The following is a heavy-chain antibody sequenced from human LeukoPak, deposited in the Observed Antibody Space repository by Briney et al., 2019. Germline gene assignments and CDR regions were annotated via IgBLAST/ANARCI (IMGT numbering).Heavy chain of an antibody. CDR2: ISAYNGNT. CDR1: GYTFTSYG. CDR3: ARTLPFMIVVVITPGRWFDP. Sequence: GASVKVSCKASGYTFTSYGISWVRQAPGQGLEWMGWISAYNGNTNYAQKLQGRVTMTTDTSTSTAYMELRSLRSDDTAVYYCARTLPFMIVVVITPGRWFDPWGQGTLVTVSS. D-gene: IGHD3-22*01. V-gene: IGHV1-18*01. J-gene: IGHJ5*02.